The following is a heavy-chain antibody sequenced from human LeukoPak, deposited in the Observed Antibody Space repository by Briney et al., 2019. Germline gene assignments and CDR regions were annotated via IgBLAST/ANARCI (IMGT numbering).Heavy chain of an antibody. CDR2: INPNSGGT. D-gene: IGHD4/OR15-4a*01. CDR1: GYTCTGYY. CDR3: ARSLPRDYFIRDPFSLGY. J-gene: IGHJ4*02. V-gene: IGHV1-2*02. Sequence: ASVKVSCKASGYTCTGYYMHWVRQAPGKGLEWMGWINPNSGGTNYAQKFHGRVTMTRDTSISATYIGMRWLRSYDTAVYYCARSLPRDYFIRDPFSLGYCGQGTLVTVSS.